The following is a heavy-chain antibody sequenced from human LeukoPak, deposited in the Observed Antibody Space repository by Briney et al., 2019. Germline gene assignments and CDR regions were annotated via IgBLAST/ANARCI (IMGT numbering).Heavy chain of an antibody. CDR2: IYYSGRT. CDR1: GDSFSRSDSY. Sequence: PSETLSLTCSVSGDSFSRSDSYWDWVRQPPGRGLEWVGTIYYSGRTYYSPSRKSRVTMSVDTSNNQFSLNLMSVTAADTAVYYCARRRYYDGSGYLEWGQGTLLSVSS. J-gene: IGHJ1*01. V-gene: IGHV4-39*01. CDR3: ARRRYYDGSGYLE. D-gene: IGHD3-22*01.